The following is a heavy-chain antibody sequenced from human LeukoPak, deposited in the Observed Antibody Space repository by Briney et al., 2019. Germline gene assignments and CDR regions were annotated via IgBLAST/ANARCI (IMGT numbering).Heavy chain of an antibody. CDR3: AKDQAVAVLDH. J-gene: IGHJ4*02. Sequence: PGRSLRLSCAASGFTFSSHGMHWVRQPPGKGLEWVALISYDGSNKYYADSVKGRFTISRDNSKNTLYLQMNSLRAEDTAVYYCAKDQAVAVLDHWGQGTLVTVSS. CDR1: GFTFSSHG. D-gene: IGHD6-19*01. CDR2: ISYDGSNK. V-gene: IGHV3-30*18.